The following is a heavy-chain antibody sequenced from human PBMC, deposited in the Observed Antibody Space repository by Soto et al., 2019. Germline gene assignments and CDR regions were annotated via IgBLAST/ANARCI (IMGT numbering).Heavy chain of an antibody. CDR1: GGTFSSYA. Sequence: QVQLVQSGAEVKKPGSSVKVSCKASGGTFSSYAISWVRQAPGQGLEWMGGIIPIFGTANYAQKFQGRVTITADESTSTAYMELSSLRSEDTAVYYCASWLVVAATGRGYYYGMDVWGQGTTVTVSS. V-gene: IGHV1-69*01. D-gene: IGHD2-15*01. J-gene: IGHJ6*02. CDR2: IIPIFGTA. CDR3: ASWLVVAATGRGYYYGMDV.